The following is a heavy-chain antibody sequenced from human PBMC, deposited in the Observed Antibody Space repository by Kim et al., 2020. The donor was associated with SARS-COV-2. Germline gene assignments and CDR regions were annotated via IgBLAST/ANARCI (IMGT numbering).Heavy chain of an antibody. CDR3: ARRMGYCSSTSCHYHFDY. CDR2: IYYSGRT. V-gene: IGHV4-39*01. CDR1: GGSISSSSYY. J-gene: IGHJ4*02. Sequence: SETLSLTCTVSGGSISSSSYYWGWIRQPPGKGLEWIGSIYYSGRTYYNPSLKSRVTISVDTSKNQFSLKLSSVTAADTAVYYCARRMGYCSSTSCHYHFDYWGQGTLVTVSS. D-gene: IGHD2-2*01.